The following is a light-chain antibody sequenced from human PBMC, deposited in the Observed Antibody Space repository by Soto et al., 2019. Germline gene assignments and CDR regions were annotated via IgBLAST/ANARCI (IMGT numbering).Light chain of an antibody. CDR3: QHYSSSPT. V-gene: IGKV3-20*01. J-gene: IGKJ2*01. CDR1: QSLSSNY. CDR2: GAS. Sequence: EIVLTQSPDTLSLSPGERDTLSCRASQSLSSNYLAWYHQKPGQAPRLLIYGASSRATGIPDRFSGSGSGTDFTLTIGRLEPEDFAVYYCQHYSSSPTFGQGTKLEI.